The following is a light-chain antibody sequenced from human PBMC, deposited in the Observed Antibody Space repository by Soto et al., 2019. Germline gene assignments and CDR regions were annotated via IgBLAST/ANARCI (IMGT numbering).Light chain of an antibody. Sequence: EIVLTQSPGTLSLSPGERATLSCRASQSVSSSYLAWYQQKPGQAPRLLIYGASSRATGLPDRFSGSGSGTDFTLTISRLEPEDFAVYYWQHYGSSPLVTFGQGTRLQI. CDR3: QHYGSSPLVT. J-gene: IGKJ5*01. V-gene: IGKV3-20*01. CDR2: GAS. CDR1: QSVSSSY.